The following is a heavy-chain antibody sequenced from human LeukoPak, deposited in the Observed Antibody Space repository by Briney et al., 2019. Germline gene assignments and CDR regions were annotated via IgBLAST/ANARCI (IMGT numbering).Heavy chain of an antibody. CDR1: GISFSSHG. CDR3: ARNRGPYASGRSYLDY. D-gene: IGHD3-10*01. J-gene: IGHJ4*02. CDR2: IWYDGSNI. V-gene: IGHV3-33*01. Sequence: GTSLRLSCAASGISFSSHGMHWVRQAPGKGLEWVAVIWYDGSNIYYVDSVKGRFTISRDNSKNTLYLQMNGLRAEDTAVYFCARNRGPYASGRSYLDYWGQGTLVTVSS.